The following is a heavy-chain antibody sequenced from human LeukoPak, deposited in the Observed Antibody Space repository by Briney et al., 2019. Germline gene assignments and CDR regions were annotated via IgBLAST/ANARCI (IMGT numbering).Heavy chain of an antibody. CDR1: GGSISSSSYY. CDR3: ARLDSGSYYYMDV. J-gene: IGHJ6*03. V-gene: IGHV4-39*01. Sequence: SETLSLTCTVSGGSISSSSYYWGWIRQPPGKGLEWIGSIHYSGSTYYNPSLKSRVTISVDTSKNQFSLKLSSVTAADTAVYYCARLDSGSYYYMDVWGKGTTVTVSS. CDR2: IHYSGST. D-gene: IGHD2-2*03.